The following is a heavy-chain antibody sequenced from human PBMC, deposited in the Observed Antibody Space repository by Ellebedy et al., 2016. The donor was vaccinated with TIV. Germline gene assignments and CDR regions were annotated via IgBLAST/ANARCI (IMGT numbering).Heavy chain of an antibody. CDR2: KRFDGRME. D-gene: IGHD6-19*01. J-gene: IGHJ4*02. Sequence: GESLKISCAASGFSFRSYWMSWVRQAPGKGLEWVAFKRFDGRMEYNGDSVKGRFIISRDVSKNTLYLQMNRLRAEDTAMYYCTRETNSPPGAVAGTGFDCWGQGTLVIVSS. CDR3: TRETNSPPGAVAGTGFDC. CDR1: GFSFRSYW. V-gene: IGHV3-30*02.